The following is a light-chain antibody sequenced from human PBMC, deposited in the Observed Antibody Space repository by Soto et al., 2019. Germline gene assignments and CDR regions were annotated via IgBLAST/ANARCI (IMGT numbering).Light chain of an antibody. CDR1: SSDIGGFYY. CDR2: QVS. V-gene: IGLV2-14*01. J-gene: IGLJ1*01. Sequence: QSVLTQPASVSGSPGQSITISCTGTSSDIGGFYYVPWYQHHPDKDPKLMIYQVSNRPSGVSNRFSGSKSGNTASLTISGLQAEDEADYFCSSYSSSSTFYVFGAGTKV. CDR3: SSYSSSSTFYV.